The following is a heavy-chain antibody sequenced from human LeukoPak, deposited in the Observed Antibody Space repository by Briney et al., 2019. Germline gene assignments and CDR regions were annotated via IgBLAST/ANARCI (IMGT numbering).Heavy chain of an antibody. J-gene: IGHJ5*02. D-gene: IGHD2-15*01. CDR1: GGSISSGGYY. Sequence: PSETLSLTCTVSGGSISSGGYYWSWIRQHPGKGLEWIGYIYYTGSAYYNPSLTSRVTISVDTSENQFSLKLRSVTGADTAVYYSAGTSAYCCAGTCYSGAGYWFDPWGQGTLVTVSS. CDR2: IYYTGSA. CDR3: AGTSAYCCAGTCYSGAGYWFDP. V-gene: IGHV4-31*03.